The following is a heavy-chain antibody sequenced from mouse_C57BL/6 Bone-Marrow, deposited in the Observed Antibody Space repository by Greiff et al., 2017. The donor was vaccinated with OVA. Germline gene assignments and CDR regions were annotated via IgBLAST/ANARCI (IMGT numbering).Heavy chain of an antibody. CDR1: GYAFSSSW. CDR2: IYPGDGDT. J-gene: IGHJ3*01. V-gene: IGHV1-82*01. Sequence: QVQLQQSGPELVKPGASVKISCKASGYAFSSSWMNWVKQRPGKGLEWIGRIYPGDGDTNYNGKFKGKATLTADKSSSTAYMQLSSLTSEDSAVYFCARSEDYDWTWFAYWGQGTLVTVSA. CDR3: ARSEDYDWTWFAY. D-gene: IGHD2-4*01.